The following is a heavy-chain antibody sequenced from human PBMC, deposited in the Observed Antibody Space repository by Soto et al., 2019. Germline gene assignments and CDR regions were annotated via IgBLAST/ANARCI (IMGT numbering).Heavy chain of an antibody. D-gene: IGHD3-22*01. CDR3: AREDDSSGYYPSVFDY. Sequence: SVKVSCKASGGTFSSYAISWVRQAPGQGLEWMGGIIPISGTANYAQKFQGRVTITADESTSTAYMELSSLRSEDTAVYYCAREDDSSGYYPSVFDYSGQGTLVTVSS. V-gene: IGHV1-69*13. J-gene: IGHJ4*02. CDR2: IIPISGTA. CDR1: GGTFSSYA.